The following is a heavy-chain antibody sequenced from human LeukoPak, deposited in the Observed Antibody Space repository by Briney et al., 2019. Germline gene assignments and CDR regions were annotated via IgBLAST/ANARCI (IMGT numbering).Heavy chain of an antibody. CDR3: ARQGDYNGYFDY. CDR2: IYHSGST. V-gene: IGHV4-38-2*01. CDR1: GYSISSGYY. J-gene: IGHJ4*02. Sequence: PSETLSPTCAVSGYSISSGYYWGWIRQPPGKGLEWIGSIYHSGSTYYNPSLKSRVTISVDTSKNQFSLKLSSVTAADTAVYYCARQGDYNGYFDYWGQGTLVTVSS. D-gene: IGHD4-17*01.